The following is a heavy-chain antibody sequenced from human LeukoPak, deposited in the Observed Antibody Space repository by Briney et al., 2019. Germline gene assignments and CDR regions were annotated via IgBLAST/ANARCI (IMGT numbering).Heavy chain of an antibody. CDR3: ARRVAVAGTTPFGY. V-gene: IGHV4-34*01. J-gene: IGHJ4*02. CDR2: INHSGST. D-gene: IGHD6-19*01. Sequence: SETLSLTCAVYGGSFSGYYWSWIRQPPGKGLEWIGEINHSGSTNYNPSLKSRVTISVDTSKNQFSLKLSSVTAADTAVYYCARRVAVAGTTPFGYWGQGTLVTVSS. CDR1: GGSFSGYY.